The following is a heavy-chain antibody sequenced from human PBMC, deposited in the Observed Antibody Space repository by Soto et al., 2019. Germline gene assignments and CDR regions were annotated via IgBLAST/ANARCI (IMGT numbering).Heavy chain of an antibody. CDR2: FSLSGTT. D-gene: IGHD2-8*02. Sequence: SETLSLTCTVSGASITGSSYWSWIRQPAGKGLEWILRFSLSGTTNYNPSLRSRVTMSADVSKNQFSLRLTSVTAADTALYYCARGMTPPGAPAWYYFDSWGQGTLVTVSS. V-gene: IGHV4-4*07. CDR3: ARGMTPPGAPAWYYFDS. CDR1: GASITGSSY. J-gene: IGHJ4*02.